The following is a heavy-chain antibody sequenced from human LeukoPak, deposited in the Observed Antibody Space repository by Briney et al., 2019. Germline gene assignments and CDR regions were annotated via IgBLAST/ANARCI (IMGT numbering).Heavy chain of an antibody. Sequence: PGGSLRLSCAAPGFSFSDYYMSWVRQAPGKGLECVSYISISSSYTNYADSVKGRFTISRDNAKNSLYLQMDSLRAEDTAVYCCARDLTGTPMALRYWGQGTLVTVSS. CDR1: GFSFSDYY. D-gene: IGHD5-18*01. J-gene: IGHJ4*02. V-gene: IGHV3-11*06. CDR2: ISISSSYT. CDR3: ARDLTGTPMALRY.